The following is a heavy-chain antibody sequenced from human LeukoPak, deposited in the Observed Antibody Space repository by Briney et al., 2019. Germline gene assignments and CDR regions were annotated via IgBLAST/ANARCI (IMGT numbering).Heavy chain of an antibody. CDR1: GFTFSNYW. CDR2: IKQDGSEK. J-gene: IGHJ4*02. Sequence: GGSLRLSCAASGFTFSNYWMSWVRQAPGEGLEWVANIKQDGSEKYSANSAKGRFTISRDNAKNSLYLEMNSLRAEDTAIYYCAREDDWNYEDYWGQGTLVTVSS. V-gene: IGHV3-7*01. CDR3: AREDDWNYEDY. D-gene: IGHD1-7*01.